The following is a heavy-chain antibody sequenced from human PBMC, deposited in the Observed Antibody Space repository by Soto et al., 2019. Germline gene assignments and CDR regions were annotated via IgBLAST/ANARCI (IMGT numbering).Heavy chain of an antibody. D-gene: IGHD6-19*01. Sequence: SETLSLTXVVSGGSITGSHWWSWARQSPGKGLEWIGEIYPSGSTHYSPSLKSRVTISVDKSKNQFSLQLSSVTAADTAVYFCAVRYLPWVGVAVTGTIFDFWGQGTLVTVSS. CDR1: GGSITGSHW. V-gene: IGHV4-4*02. J-gene: IGHJ4*02. CDR3: AVRYLPWVGVAVTGTIFDF. CDR2: IYPSGST.